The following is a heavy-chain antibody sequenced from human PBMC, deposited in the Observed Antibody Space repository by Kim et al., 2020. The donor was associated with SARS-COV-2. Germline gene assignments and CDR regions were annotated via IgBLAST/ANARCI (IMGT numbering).Heavy chain of an antibody. Sequence: SGKGRFTISRANAKNSLYLQMNSLRAEDTAVYYCARAAMNIVVVVAAYFDYWGQGTLVTVSS. V-gene: IGHV3-48*03. J-gene: IGHJ4*02. CDR3: ARAAMNIVVVVAAYFDY. D-gene: IGHD2-15*01.